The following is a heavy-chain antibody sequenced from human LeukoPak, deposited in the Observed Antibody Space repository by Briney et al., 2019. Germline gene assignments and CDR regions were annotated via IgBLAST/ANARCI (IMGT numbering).Heavy chain of an antibody. CDR1: SGSFGTSY. V-gene: IGHV4-34*01. D-gene: IGHD2-8*01. Sequence: SETLSLTCAVYSGSFGTSYWSWIRQPPGKGLEWIGQIHLFESTEINHTGFTNYNPSLRGRVTISADKAKNQFSLKLSSVTAADTAVYYCARMVYANYYYGMDVWGQGTTVTVSS. CDR2: INHTGFT. J-gene: IGHJ6*02. CDR3: ARMVYANYYYGMDV.